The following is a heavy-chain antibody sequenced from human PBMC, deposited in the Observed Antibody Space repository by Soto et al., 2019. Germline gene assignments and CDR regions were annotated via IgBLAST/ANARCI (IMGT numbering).Heavy chain of an antibody. CDR1: GFTFSSHD. D-gene: IGHD6-6*01. CDR3: ACAQLSADGSGFFDL. Sequence: EVQLVESGGGLVQPGGSLRLSCVASGFTFSSHDMHWVRQVPGKGLEWVSGTGTTGDTYYPGSVKGRFIVSNEDAKNSLFLQMNNIRAEDTAVYYCACAQLSADGSGFFDLWGRGTLVTVSS. V-gene: IGHV3-13*01. CDR2: TGTTGDT. J-gene: IGHJ2*01.